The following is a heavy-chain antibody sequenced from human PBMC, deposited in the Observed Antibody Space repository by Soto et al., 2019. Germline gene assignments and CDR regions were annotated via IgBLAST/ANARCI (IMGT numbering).Heavy chain of an antibody. D-gene: IGHD6-25*01. V-gene: IGHV3-30*18. J-gene: IGHJ4*02. Sequence: QVQLVESGGGVVQPGRSPTLSCVASGFTFSGHGMHWVRQAPGKGLEWVAATSSDGSNKYYADSVKGRFTVSRDNSKNTLYLHMSSLGGEDTAVYYCAKFFVETGSNSGWPWSFHYWGQGTLVTVSS. CDR2: TSSDGSNK. CDR3: AKFFVETGSNSGWPWSFHY. CDR1: GFTFSGHG.